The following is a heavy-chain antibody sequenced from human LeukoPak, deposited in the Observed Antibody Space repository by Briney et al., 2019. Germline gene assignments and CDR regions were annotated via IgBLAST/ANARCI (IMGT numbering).Heavy chain of an antibody. D-gene: IGHD3-10*01. Sequence: ASVKVSCKASGYTFTIYGISWVRQGPGQGLEWRGWICAFNGNTNYAQNLQGRVTMTTDTSTTTAYRELRSLRSDDRAVYYLARDRTMVREVIHRTYYYYGMDVWGQGTTVTASS. CDR1: GYTFTIYG. J-gene: IGHJ6*02. V-gene: IGHV1-18*04. CDR3: ARDRTMVREVIHRTYYYYGMDV. CDR2: ICAFNGNT.